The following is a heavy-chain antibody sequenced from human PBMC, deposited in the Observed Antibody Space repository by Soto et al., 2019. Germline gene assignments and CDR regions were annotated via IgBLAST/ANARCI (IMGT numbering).Heavy chain of an antibody. CDR2: SSTNDDNT. CDR3: ARLGASRYTAYMVRCAPYDY. CDR1: GYTFTGYG. D-gene: IGHD3-10*01. J-gene: IGHJ4*02. Sequence: GASVKVSCKASGYTFTGYGISWVRQAPGQGLECMGRSSTNDDNTNKAQKLQGRVTMTTDTATSTAYMEMRRMRSDDTAVSYCARLGASRYTAYMVRCAPYDYWGQGTLVTVSS. V-gene: IGHV1-18*04.